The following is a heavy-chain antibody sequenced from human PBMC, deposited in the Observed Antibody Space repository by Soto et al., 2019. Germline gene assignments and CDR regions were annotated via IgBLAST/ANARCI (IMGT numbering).Heavy chain of an antibody. J-gene: IGHJ4*02. CDR2: LSGVGSSS. D-gene: IGHD5-12*01. CDR1: GFTFSRFA. Sequence: EVQLLESGGGLVQPGGSLKLSCVASGFTFSRFAMSWVRQAPGKGLEWVAGLSGVGSSSYYADSVKGRFTISRDNSKRTVNLQMTSQTDVDTAVYYCAKDRQDRGAYEAGMHPFDHWGQGALVTVSS. CDR3: AKDRQDRGAYEAGMHPFDH. V-gene: IGHV3-23*01.